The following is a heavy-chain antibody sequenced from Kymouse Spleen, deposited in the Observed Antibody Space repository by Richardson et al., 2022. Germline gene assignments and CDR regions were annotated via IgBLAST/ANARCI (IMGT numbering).Heavy chain of an antibody. CDR2: IWYDGSNK. CDR1: GFTFSSYG. CDR3: ARGSVRGALHAFDI. V-gene: IGHV3-33*01. Sequence: QVQLVESGGGVVQPGRSLRLSCAASGFTFSSYGMHWVRQAPGKGLEWVAVIWYDGSNKYYADSVKGRFTISRDNSKNTLYLQMNSLRAEDTAVYYCARGSVRGALHAFDIWGQGTMVTVSS. J-gene: IGHJ3*02. D-gene: IGHD3-10*01.